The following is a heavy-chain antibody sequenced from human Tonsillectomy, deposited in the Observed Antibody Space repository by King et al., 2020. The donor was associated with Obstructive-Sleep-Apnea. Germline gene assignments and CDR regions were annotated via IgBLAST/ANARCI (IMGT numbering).Heavy chain of an antibody. CDR1: GGSISSYY. Sequence: QLQESGPGLVKPSETLSLTCTVSGGSISSYYWSWIWQPPGKGLEWIGYIYYSGSTNDNPSLKSRVTIYVDTSKNQFSLKMSSVTAADTAVYYGARERYEGLSPFYYYGMDVWGQGTTVTVSS. CDR3: ARERYEGLSPFYYYGMDV. CDR2: IYYSGST. D-gene: IGHD3-3*01. J-gene: IGHJ6*02. V-gene: IGHV4-59*01.